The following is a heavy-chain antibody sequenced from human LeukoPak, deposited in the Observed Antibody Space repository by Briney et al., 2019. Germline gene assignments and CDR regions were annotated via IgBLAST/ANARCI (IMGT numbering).Heavy chain of an antibody. CDR3: ARTNPYSGSPGGGNWFDP. J-gene: IGHJ5*02. CDR1: GYTFTSYY. D-gene: IGHD1-26*01. V-gene: IGHV1-46*01. Sequence: ASVKVSCKASGYTFTSYYMHWVRQAPGQGLEWMGIINPSGGSTSYAQKFQGRVTMTRDMSTSTVYMEPSSLRSEDTAVYYCARTNPYSGSPGGGNWFDPWGQGTLVTVSS. CDR2: INPSGGST.